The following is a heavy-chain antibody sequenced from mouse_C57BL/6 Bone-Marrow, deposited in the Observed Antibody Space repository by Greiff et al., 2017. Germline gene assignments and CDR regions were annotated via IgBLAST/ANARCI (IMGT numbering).Heavy chain of an antibody. CDR3: AREAYSNYYAMDY. V-gene: IGHV5-17*01. Sequence: EVQLVESGGGLVKPGGSLKLSCAASGFTFSDYGMHWVRQAPEKGLEWVAYISSGSSTIYYADTVKGRFTISRDNAKNTLFWQMTSLRSEDTAMYYCAREAYSNYYAMDYWGQGTSVTVSS. D-gene: IGHD2-5*01. J-gene: IGHJ4*01. CDR2: ISSGSSTI. CDR1: GFTFSDYG.